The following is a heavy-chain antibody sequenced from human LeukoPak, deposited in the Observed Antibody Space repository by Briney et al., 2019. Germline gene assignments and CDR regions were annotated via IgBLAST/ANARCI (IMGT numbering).Heavy chain of an antibody. D-gene: IGHD3-10*01. CDR2: IKQDGSEK. CDR3: ARGGYYGSGSFLNAFDI. CDR1: GFTFSSYW. J-gene: IGHJ3*02. Sequence: PGGSLRLSCAASGFTFSSYWMSWVRQAPGKGLEWVANIKQDGSEKYYVDSVKGRFTISRDNAKNSLYLQMNSLRAEDTAVYYCARGGYYGSGSFLNAFDIWGQGTMVTVSS. V-gene: IGHV3-7*01.